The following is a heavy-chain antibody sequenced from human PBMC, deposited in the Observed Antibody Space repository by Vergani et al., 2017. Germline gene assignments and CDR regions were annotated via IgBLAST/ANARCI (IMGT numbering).Heavy chain of an antibody. CDR1: GGSISSGGYY. Sequence: QVQLQESGPGLVKPSQTLSLTCTVSGGSISSGGYYWSWIRQPPGKGLEWIGYIYYSGSTNYNPSLKSRVTISVDTSKNQFSLKLSSVTAADTAVYYCARPNRRYCSGGSCYASRYFQHWGEGTLVTVSS. CDR3: ARPNRRYCSGGSCYASRYFQH. D-gene: IGHD2-15*01. J-gene: IGHJ1*01. V-gene: IGHV4-61*08. CDR2: IYYSGST.